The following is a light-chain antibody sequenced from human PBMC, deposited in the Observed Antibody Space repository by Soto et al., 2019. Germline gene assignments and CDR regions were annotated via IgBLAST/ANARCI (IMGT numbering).Light chain of an antibody. CDR3: QQRSDWPIT. J-gene: IGKJ5*01. Sequence: EIVLTQSPATLSLSPGERATFSCRASQSVSSYLAWYQQKPGQAPRLLIYDASNRATDIPARFSGSGSGTDFTLTISSLEPEDFAIYYCQQRSDWPITFGQGTQLDIK. CDR2: DAS. V-gene: IGKV3-11*01. CDR1: QSVSSY.